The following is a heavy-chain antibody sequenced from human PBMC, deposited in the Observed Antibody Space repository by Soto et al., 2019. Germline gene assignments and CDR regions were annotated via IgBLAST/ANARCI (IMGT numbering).Heavy chain of an antibody. CDR1: GGSISSGDYY. CDR2: IYYSGST. Sequence: TLSLTCTVSGGSISSGDYYWSWIRQPPGKGLEWIGYIYYSGSTYYNPSLKSRVTISVDTSKNQFSLKLSSVTAADTAVYYCARGNVQEWENWFDPWGQGTLVTVSS. D-gene: IGHD1-26*01. J-gene: IGHJ5*02. CDR3: ARGNVQEWENWFDP. V-gene: IGHV4-30-4*01.